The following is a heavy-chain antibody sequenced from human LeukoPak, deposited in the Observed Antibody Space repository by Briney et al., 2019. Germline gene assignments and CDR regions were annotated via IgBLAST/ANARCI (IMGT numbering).Heavy chain of an antibody. CDR1: GGSTSSSSYY. V-gene: IGHV4-39*01. CDR3: ARRRFRSNYFDY. J-gene: IGHJ4*02. Sequence: SETLSLTCTVSGGSTSSSSYYWGWIRQPPGKGLEWIGGIYYSGSTYYNPSLKSRVTISVDTSKNQFSLKLSSVTAADTAVYYCARRRFRSNYFDYWGQGTLVTVSS. CDR2: IYYSGST.